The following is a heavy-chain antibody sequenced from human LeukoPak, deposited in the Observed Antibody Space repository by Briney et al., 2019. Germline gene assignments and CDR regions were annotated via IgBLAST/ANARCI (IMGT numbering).Heavy chain of an antibody. CDR2: IYHSGST. D-gene: IGHD3-22*01. CDR1: GYSISSGYY. CDR3: AREIRAYYYDGSGYFDYFDY. V-gene: IGHV4-38-2*02. Sequence: PSETLSLTCTVSGYSISSGYYWGWIRQPPGKGLELLGSIYHSGSTYYNPSLKSRVTISVDTSNNQFSLKLSSVTAADTAVYYCAREIRAYYYDGSGYFDYFDYWGQGTLVTVSS. J-gene: IGHJ4*02.